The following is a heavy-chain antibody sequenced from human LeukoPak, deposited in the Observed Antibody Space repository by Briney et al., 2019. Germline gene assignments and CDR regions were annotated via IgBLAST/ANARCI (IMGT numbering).Heavy chain of an antibody. V-gene: IGHV4-34*01. CDR1: GGSFSGYY. CDR2: INHSGST. CDR3: ARGSHIVVVPAAARGMDV. D-gene: IGHD2-2*01. Sequence: SETLSLTCAVYGGSFSGYYWSWIRQPPGKGLEWIGEINHSGSTNYNPSLKSRVTISVDTSKNQFSLKLSSVTAADTAVYYCARGSHIVVVPAAARGMDVWGQGTTVTVSS. J-gene: IGHJ6*02.